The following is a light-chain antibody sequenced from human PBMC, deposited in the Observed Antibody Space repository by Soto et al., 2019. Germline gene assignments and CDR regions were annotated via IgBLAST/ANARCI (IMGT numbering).Light chain of an antibody. V-gene: IGKV3-11*01. CDR3: QQYGSSSWT. J-gene: IGKJ1*01. CDR1: QSVSTY. Sequence: EVVLTQSPATLSLSPGERATPSCRASQSVSTYLAWYQQKPGQPPRLLIYDASNRATGIPARFSGSGSGTDFTLTISGLEPEDFAVYYCQQYGSSSWTFGQGTKVEIK. CDR2: DAS.